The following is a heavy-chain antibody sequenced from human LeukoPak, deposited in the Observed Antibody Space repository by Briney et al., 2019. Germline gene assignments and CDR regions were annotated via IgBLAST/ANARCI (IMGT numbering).Heavy chain of an antibody. CDR3: ASASRITMLRGANDY. Sequence: GASVKVSCKASGYTFTSYGISWVRQAPGQGLEWMGWISAYNGNTNYAQKLQGRVTMTTDTSTSTAYMELSSLRSEDTAVYYCASASRITMLRGANDYWGQGTLVTVSS. CDR1: GYTFTSYG. J-gene: IGHJ4*02. CDR2: ISAYNGNT. D-gene: IGHD3-10*01. V-gene: IGHV1-18*01.